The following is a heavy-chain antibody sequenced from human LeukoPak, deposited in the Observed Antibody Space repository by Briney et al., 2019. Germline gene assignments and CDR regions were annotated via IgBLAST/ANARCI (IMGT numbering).Heavy chain of an antibody. J-gene: IGHJ3*02. D-gene: IGHD3-10*01. Sequence: PSETLSLTCTVSGGSISSSSYYWGWIRQPPGKGLEWIGSIYYSGSTYYNPSLKSRVTISVDTSKNQFSLKLSSVTAADTAVYYCARPIWFGESPSGAFDIWGQGTMVTVSS. CDR1: GGSISSSSYY. CDR3: ARPIWFGESPSGAFDI. V-gene: IGHV4-39*01. CDR2: IYYSGST.